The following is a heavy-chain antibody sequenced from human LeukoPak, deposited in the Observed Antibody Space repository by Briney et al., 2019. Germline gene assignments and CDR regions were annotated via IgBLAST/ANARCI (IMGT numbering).Heavy chain of an antibody. CDR1: GFTFSSYA. CDR2: ISYDGSNK. J-gene: IGHJ3*02. D-gene: IGHD3-16*02. Sequence: EGSLRLSCAASGFTFSSYAMHWVRQAPGKGLEWVAVISYDGSNKYYADSVKGRFTISRDNSKNTLYLQMNSLRAEDTAVYYCARDPYDYVWGSYRFIPLTYAFDIWGQGTMVTVSS. CDR3: ARDPYDYVWGSYRFIPLTYAFDI. V-gene: IGHV3-30*04.